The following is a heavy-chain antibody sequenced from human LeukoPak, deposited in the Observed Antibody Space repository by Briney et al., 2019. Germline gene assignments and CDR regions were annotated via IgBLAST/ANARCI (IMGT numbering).Heavy chain of an antibody. CDR1: GFTVSSNY. J-gene: IGHJ1*01. Sequence: GGSLRLSCAASGFTVSSNYMSWVRQAPGKGLEWVSVIYSGGSTYYADSVKGRFTISRDNSKNTLYLQMNSLRAEDTAVYYCARSDGSSWYLGYFQHWGQGTLVTVSS. D-gene: IGHD6-13*01. V-gene: IGHV3-53*01. CDR2: IYSGGST. CDR3: ARSDGSSWYLGYFQH.